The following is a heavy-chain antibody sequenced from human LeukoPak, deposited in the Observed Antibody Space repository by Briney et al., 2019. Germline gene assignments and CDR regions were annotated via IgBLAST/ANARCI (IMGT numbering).Heavy chain of an antibody. Sequence: ASVKVSCKASGYTFTSYGISWVRQAPGQGLEWMGWISAYNGNTNYAQKLQGRVTMTTDTSTSTAYMELRSLRSDDTAVYYCAGSPTRLSYYYYGMDVWGQGTTVTVSS. J-gene: IGHJ6*02. V-gene: IGHV1-18*01. D-gene: IGHD5-12*01. CDR1: GYTFTSYG. CDR2: ISAYNGNT. CDR3: AGSPTRLSYYYYGMDV.